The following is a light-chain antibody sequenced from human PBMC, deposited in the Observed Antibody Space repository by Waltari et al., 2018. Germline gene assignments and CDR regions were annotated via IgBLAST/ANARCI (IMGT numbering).Light chain of an antibody. CDR1: QNIYSN. V-gene: IGKV1-6*01. Sequence: IQMTQSPSALSTSVGDRVTISCRASQNIYSNLAWFQQKPGKAPKLLIYAASSLQSGTPSRFSGSGSGTDFTLTINSLQPEDSAAYYCQHYYENPPTFGGGTKVEIK. CDR2: AAS. J-gene: IGKJ4*01. CDR3: QHYYENPPT.